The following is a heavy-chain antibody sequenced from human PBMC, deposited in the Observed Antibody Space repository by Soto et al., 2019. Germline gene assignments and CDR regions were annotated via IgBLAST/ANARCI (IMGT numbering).Heavy chain of an antibody. CDR3: TRGDSSSWRPHFDY. V-gene: IGHV4-59*01. D-gene: IGHD6-13*01. CDR2: IHHSGST. J-gene: IGHJ4*02. CDR1: CASIGSSY. Sequence: SVTLSVTCTMTCASIGSSYWSWIRQPPGKGLEWIGFIHHSGSTNYNPSLKSRLTMSVDTSKNQFSLKLSSVTAADTAVYYCTRGDSSSWRPHFDYWGQGTLVTVS.